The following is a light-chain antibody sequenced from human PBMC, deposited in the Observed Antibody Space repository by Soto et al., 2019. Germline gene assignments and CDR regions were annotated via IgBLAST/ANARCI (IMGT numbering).Light chain of an antibody. CDR3: QQYYSRPRT. CDR1: ENVIKY. V-gene: IGKV1-39*01. J-gene: IGKJ1*01. Sequence: DIQMTQSPSSLSASVGGRVTITCRATENVIKYVSWYQHQPGKAPILLIYAASSLQGGIPARFSGSGSGTHFTLTINSLQPEDFATYYCQQYYSRPRTFGQGTKVDIK. CDR2: AAS.